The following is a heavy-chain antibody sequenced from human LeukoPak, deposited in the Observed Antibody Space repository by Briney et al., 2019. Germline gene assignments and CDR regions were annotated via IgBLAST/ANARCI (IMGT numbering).Heavy chain of an antibody. CDR1: GGSISSGGYY. J-gene: IGHJ4*02. CDR3: ARAGEYGDYEDY. Sequence: SETLSLTCTVSGGSISSGGYYWSWIRQHPGKGLEWIGYIYYSGSTYYNPSLKSRVTISVDTSKNQFSLKLSSVTAADTAVYYCARAGEYGDYEDYWGQGTLVTVSS. D-gene: IGHD4-17*01. V-gene: IGHV4-31*03. CDR2: IYYSGST.